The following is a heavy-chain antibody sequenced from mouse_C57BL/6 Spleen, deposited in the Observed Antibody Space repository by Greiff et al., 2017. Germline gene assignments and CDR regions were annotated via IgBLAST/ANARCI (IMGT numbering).Heavy chain of an antibody. Sequence: EVQLQQSGAELVRPGASVKLSCTASGFNIKDYYMHWVKQRPEQGLEWIGRIDPEDGDTEYAPKFQGKATMTADTSSNTADLQLSSLTSEDTAGYYCTTGRWLLRFAYWGQGTLVTVSA. V-gene: IGHV14-1*01. CDR3: TTGRWLLRFAY. D-gene: IGHD2-3*01. J-gene: IGHJ3*01. CDR1: GFNIKDYY. CDR2: IDPEDGDT.